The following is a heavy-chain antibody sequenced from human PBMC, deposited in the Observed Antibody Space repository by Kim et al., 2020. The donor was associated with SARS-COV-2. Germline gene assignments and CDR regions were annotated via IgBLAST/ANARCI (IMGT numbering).Heavy chain of an antibody. D-gene: IGHD2-2*02. V-gene: IGHV3-30*18. CDR3: AKSSDIVVVPAAIGAFDI. J-gene: IGHJ3*02. CDR1: GFTFSSYG. CDR2: ISYDGSNK. Sequence: GGSLRLSCAASGFTFSSYGMHWVRQAPGKGLEWVAVISYDGSNKYYADSVKGRFTISRDNSKNTLYLQMNSLRAEDTAVYYCAKSSDIVVVPAAIGAFDIWGQGTMVTVSS.